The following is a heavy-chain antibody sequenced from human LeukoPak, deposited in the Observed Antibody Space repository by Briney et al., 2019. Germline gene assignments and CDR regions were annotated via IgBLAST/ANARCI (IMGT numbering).Heavy chain of an antibody. CDR1: GFTFGTYG. D-gene: IGHD1-26*01. V-gene: IGHV3-30*18. Sequence: GRSLRLSCAASGFTFGTYGMHWVRQAPGKSLEWVAVISNDATDKYYADSVKGRFSISRDNSKNTLYLQMNSLRAEDTAVYYCGKGLGGSFAAGNYLGQGTLVTVSS. CDR2: ISNDATDK. J-gene: IGHJ4*02. CDR3: GKGLGGSFAAGNY.